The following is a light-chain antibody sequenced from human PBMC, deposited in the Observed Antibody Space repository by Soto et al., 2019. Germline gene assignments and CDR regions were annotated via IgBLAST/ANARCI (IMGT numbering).Light chain of an antibody. CDR2: DAS. J-gene: IGKJ4*01. V-gene: IGKV3-11*01. Sequence: EIVLTQSPATLSLSPGERATLSCRASQSVSRYLAWYQQKPGQAPRLLIYDASNRATGIPARFSGSGSGTDFTLTISSLEAEGFAVYYCQQRSNWPLTFGGGTKVEIK. CDR3: QQRSNWPLT. CDR1: QSVSRY.